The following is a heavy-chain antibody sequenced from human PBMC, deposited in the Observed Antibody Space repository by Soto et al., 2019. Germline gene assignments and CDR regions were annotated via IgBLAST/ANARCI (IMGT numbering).Heavy chain of an antibody. V-gene: IGHV4-30-2*01. J-gene: IGHJ4*02. CDR1: GGSIVNGNYS. CDR3: ACRLVDSATGDFAH. D-gene: IGHD2-15*01. Sequence: QLQLQASGSGLLKSAQTLSLTCAVSGGSIVNGNYSWTWIRQPPGKALEWIGHIYHSGSTYFNPSLTRRVTLSVDTAKDHVSLNMRSVTAADTAVYYFACRLVDSATGDFAHWGQGTLVTVSS. CDR2: IYHSGST.